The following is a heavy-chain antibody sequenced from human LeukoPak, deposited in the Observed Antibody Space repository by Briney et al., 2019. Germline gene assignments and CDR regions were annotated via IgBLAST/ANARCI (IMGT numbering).Heavy chain of an antibody. CDR1: GFTFSSYE. V-gene: IGHV3-48*03. J-gene: IGHJ4*02. D-gene: IGHD4-23*01. CDR2: ISSSGSTI. Sequence: GGSLRLSCAASGFTFSSYEMNWVRQAPGKGLESVSYISSSGSTIYYADSVKGRFTISRDNAKNSLYLQMNSLRAEDTAVYYCARGDTTVVYYFDYWGQGTLVTVSS. CDR3: ARGDTTVVYYFDY.